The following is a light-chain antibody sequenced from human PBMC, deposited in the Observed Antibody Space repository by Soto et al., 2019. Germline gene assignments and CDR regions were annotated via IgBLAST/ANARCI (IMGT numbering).Light chain of an antibody. CDR1: QSVSSR. CDR3: QQYYSTPST. V-gene: IGKV3-15*01. Sequence: EIVMSQSPATLSVSKGDRATLSCRASQSVSSRLAWYQQKPGQTPRLLIYDVSTRATGVPARFSASGSGTDFTLTITSLQAQDVAVYYCQQYYSTPSTFGQGTRLEIK. CDR2: DVS. J-gene: IGKJ5*01.